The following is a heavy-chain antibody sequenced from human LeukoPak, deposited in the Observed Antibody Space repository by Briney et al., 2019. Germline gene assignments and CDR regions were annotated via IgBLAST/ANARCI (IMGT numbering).Heavy chain of an antibody. CDR3: ARDRGGSYLQGYFLH. CDR1: GFTVSSSY. D-gene: IGHD1-26*01. CDR2: LYPGGST. J-gene: IGHJ1*01. Sequence: GGSLRLSCAASGFTVSSSYMSWVRQAPGKGLELVSVLYPGGSTYIADSVEGRFSISRDNSNNTLNLQMNSLRVEDTAVYYCARDRGGSYLQGYFLHWGQGSLVIVSS. V-gene: IGHV3-66*01.